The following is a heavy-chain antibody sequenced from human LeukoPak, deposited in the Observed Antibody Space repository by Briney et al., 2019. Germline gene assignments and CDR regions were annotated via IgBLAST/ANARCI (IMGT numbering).Heavy chain of an antibody. Sequence: ASVKVSCKASGGTFSSYAISWVRQAPGQGLEWMGRIIPILGIANYAQKFQGRVTITADESTSTAYMELSSLRSEDTAVYYCARSVGATSLDYWGQGTLVTVSS. CDR3: ARSVGATSLDY. J-gene: IGHJ4*02. V-gene: IGHV1-69*04. D-gene: IGHD1-26*01. CDR2: IIPILGIA. CDR1: GGTFSSYA.